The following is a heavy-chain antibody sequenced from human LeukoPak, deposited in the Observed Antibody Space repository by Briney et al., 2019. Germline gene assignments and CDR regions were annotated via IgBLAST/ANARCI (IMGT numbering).Heavy chain of an antibody. V-gene: IGHV4-34*01. Sequence: PSETLSLTCAVYGGSFSGYYWSWIRQPPGKGLEWIGEINHSGSTNYNPSLKSRVTISVDTSKNQFSLKLSSVTAADTAVYYCARERPALYYYDSSGYSTNAFDIWGQGTMVTVSS. CDR1: GGSFSGYY. D-gene: IGHD3-22*01. CDR2: INHSGST. CDR3: ARERPALYYYDSSGYSTNAFDI. J-gene: IGHJ3*02.